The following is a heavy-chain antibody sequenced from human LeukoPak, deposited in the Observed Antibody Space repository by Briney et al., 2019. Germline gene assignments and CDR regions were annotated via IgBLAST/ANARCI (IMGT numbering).Heavy chain of an antibody. Sequence: GESLKISFKVSGYSFSNYWIGWVRQMPGKGLEWMAIIYPADSDVRYGPSFEGHVTISADNSINTAYLQWSSLKASDTAMYYCATPVIGSNDYWGQGTLVIVSS. CDR3: ATPVIGSNDY. V-gene: IGHV5-51*01. J-gene: IGHJ4*02. CDR1: GYSFSNYW. D-gene: IGHD2-2*03. CDR2: IYPADSDV.